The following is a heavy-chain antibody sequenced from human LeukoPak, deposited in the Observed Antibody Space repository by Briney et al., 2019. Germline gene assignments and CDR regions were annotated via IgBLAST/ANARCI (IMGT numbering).Heavy chain of an antibody. CDR2: INPNSGGT. CDR3: AMCDPDYCSSTSCYETGDY. Sequence: ASVKVSCKASGYTFTGYYMHWVRQAPGQGLEWMGWINPNSGGTNYAQKFQGRVTMTRATSIRPAYMELSRLRSDDTAVYYCAMCDPDYCSSTSCYETGDYWGQGTLVTVSS. V-gene: IGHV1-2*02. J-gene: IGHJ4*02. CDR1: GYTFTGYY. D-gene: IGHD2-2*01.